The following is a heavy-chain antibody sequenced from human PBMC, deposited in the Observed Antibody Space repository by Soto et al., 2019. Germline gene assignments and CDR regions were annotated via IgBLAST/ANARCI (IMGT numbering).Heavy chain of an antibody. CDR1: GGSISSYY. J-gene: IGHJ4*02. V-gene: IGHV4-59*01. CDR3: ARVVWDCSSTSCYKMAYFDY. D-gene: IGHD2-2*02. CDR2: IYYSGST. Sequence: SETLSLTCTVSGGSISSYYWSWIRQPPGKGLEWIGYIYYSGSTNYNPSLKSRVTISVDTSKNQFSLKLSSVTAADTAVYYCARVVWDCSSTSCYKMAYFDYWGQGTLVTVSS.